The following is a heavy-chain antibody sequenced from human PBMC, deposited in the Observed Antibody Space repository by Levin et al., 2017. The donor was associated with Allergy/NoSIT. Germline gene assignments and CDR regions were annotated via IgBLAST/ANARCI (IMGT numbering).Heavy chain of an antibody. Sequence: GASVKVSCKASGYTFTSYDINWVRQATGQGLEWMGWMNPNSGNTGYAQNFQGRVTMTRNTSISTAYMELSSLRSEDTAVYFCARAIYSGYYYFDYWGQGTLVTVSS. J-gene: IGHJ4*02. CDR3: ARAIYSGYYYFDY. D-gene: IGHD1-26*01. CDR2: MNPNSGNT. CDR1: GYTFTSYD. V-gene: IGHV1-8*01.